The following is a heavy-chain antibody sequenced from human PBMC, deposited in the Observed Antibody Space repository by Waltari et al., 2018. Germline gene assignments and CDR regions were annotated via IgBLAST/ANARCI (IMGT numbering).Heavy chain of an antibody. Sequence: QVHVVESGGGVVQPGGSLRLSCAASGFPLGNYGRHWVRQAPGKGLGWVAVIQYDGSIKNYADSVKGRFTISRENSKNTLYLEMKSLRAEDTAVYYCAREYSRICFHALDGWGQGTAVTVSS. V-gene: IGHV3-33*05. CDR1: GFPLGNYG. D-gene: IGHD6-13*01. J-gene: IGHJ6*02. CDR2: IQYDGSIK. CDR3: AREYSRICFHALDG.